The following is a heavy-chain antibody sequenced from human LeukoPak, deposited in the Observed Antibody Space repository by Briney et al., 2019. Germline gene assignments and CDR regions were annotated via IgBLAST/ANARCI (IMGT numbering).Heavy chain of an antibody. D-gene: IGHD6-19*01. Sequence: GGSLRLSCSVSGFTFSSYAMHWVRQAPGKGLQYVSSVTNDGGTTYYADSVKGRFTISRDNSKNTLYLQMNSLRAEDTAVYYCAKQDIRSSAWYDWGQGTLVTVSS. CDR1: GFTFSSYA. J-gene: IGHJ4*02. CDR2: VTNDGGTT. CDR3: AKQDIRSSAWYD. V-gene: IGHV3-64*04.